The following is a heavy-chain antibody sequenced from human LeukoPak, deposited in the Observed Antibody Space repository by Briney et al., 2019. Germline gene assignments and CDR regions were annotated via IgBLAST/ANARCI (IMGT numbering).Heavy chain of an antibody. CDR1: GYTFTSYD. Sequence: ASVKVSCKASGYTFTSYDINWVRQATGQGLEWMGWMNPNSGNTGYAQKFQGRVTITRNTSISTAYMELSSLRSEDTAVYYCARTRLAAAGSFSHWGQGTLVTVSS. D-gene: IGHD6-13*01. J-gene: IGHJ4*02. CDR2: MNPNSGNT. V-gene: IGHV1-8*03. CDR3: ARTRLAAAGSFSH.